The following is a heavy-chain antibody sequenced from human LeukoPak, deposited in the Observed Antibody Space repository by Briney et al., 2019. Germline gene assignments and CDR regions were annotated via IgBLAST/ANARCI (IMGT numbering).Heavy chain of an antibody. V-gene: IGHV3-66*01. CDR1: GFTFSSYA. Sequence: GGSLRLSCAASGFTFSSYAMSWVRQAPGKGLEWVSDIYSGGSTYYADSVKGRFTISRDNSKNTLYLQMNSLRAEDTAVYYCARVEGRLGNYGMDVWGQGTTVTVSS. J-gene: IGHJ6*02. CDR3: ARVEGRLGNYGMDV. D-gene: IGHD1-26*01. CDR2: IYSGGST.